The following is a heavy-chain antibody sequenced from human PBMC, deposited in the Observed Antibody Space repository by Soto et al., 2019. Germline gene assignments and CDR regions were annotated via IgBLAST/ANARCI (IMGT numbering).Heavy chain of an antibody. V-gene: IGHV3-7*03. Sequence: EVQLVESGGGLVQPGGALRLSCAASEFTLRDYWMTWVRQAPGRGLEWVANINHDVIEKYHADFVKGRLTLSRDKARNSMYLQMSNLRADDTAIYYCVGGAHADYWGRGTLVTVSS. CDR2: INHDVIEK. CDR3: VGGAHADY. J-gene: IGHJ4*02. CDR1: EFTLRDYW. D-gene: IGHD2-2*01.